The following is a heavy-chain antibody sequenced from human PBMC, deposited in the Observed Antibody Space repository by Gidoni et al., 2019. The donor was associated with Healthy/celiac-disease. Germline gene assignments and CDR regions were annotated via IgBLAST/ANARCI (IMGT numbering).Heavy chain of an antibody. CDR1: GGSISSYY. V-gene: IGHV4-59*08. CDR2: IYYSGST. D-gene: IGHD6-13*01. Sequence: QVQLQESGPGLVKPSETLSLPCTVSGGSISSYYWSWTRQPPGKGREWIGYIYYSGSTNYNPALKSRVTISVDTSKNQFSLKLSSVTAADTAVYYCARHSSSWYAFDAFDIWGQGTMVTVSS. J-gene: IGHJ3*02. CDR3: ARHSSSWYAFDAFDI.